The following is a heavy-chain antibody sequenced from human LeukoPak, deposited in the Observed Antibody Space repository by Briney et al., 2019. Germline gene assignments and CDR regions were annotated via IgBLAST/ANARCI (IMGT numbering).Heavy chain of an antibody. D-gene: IGHD4-17*01. J-gene: IGHJ6*02. V-gene: IGHV3-48*03. Sequence: GGSLRLSCAASGFTFSSYEMNWVRQAPGKGLEWVSYISSSGSTIYYADSVKGRFTISRDNAKNSLYLQMNSLRAEDTAVYYCAKQDGIYGDYYGMDVWGQGTTVTVSS. CDR1: GFTFSSYE. CDR3: AKQDGIYGDYYGMDV. CDR2: ISSSGSTI.